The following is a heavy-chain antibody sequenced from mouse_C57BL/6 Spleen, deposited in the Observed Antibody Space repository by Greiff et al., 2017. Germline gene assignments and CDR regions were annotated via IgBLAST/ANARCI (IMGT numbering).Heavy chain of an antibody. V-gene: IGHV1-39*01. CDR2: INPNNGNT. Sequence: EVQLQQSGPELVKPGASVKISCKASGYSFTDYYMNWVKPSNGKSLEWIGVINPNNGNTSYNQKFKGKATLTVDESSCTAYMQLNSLTSEDSAVEYGARSRGRESMDYWGQGTSVTVSS. CDR3: ARSRGRESMDY. J-gene: IGHJ4*01. CDR1: GYSFTDYY.